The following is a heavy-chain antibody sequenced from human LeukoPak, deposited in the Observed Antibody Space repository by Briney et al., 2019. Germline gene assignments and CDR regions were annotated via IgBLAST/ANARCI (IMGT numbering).Heavy chain of an antibody. CDR1: GYTFTSYA. Sequence: SVKVSCKASGYTFTSYAISWVRQAPGQGLEWMGGIIPIFGTANYAQKFQGRVTITTDESTSTAYMELSSLRSEDTAVYYCARAPYGGTMNWYFDLWGRGTLVTVSS. J-gene: IGHJ2*01. CDR3: ARAPYGGTMNWYFDL. V-gene: IGHV1-69*05. CDR2: IIPIFGTA. D-gene: IGHD4/OR15-4a*01.